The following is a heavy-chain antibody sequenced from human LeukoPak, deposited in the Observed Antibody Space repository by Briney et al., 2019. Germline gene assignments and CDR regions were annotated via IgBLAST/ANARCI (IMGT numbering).Heavy chain of an antibody. D-gene: IGHD1-26*01. Sequence: PGGSLRLSCAASGFTFDDYAMHWVRQAPGKGLEWVSGISWNSGNIGYADSVKGRFTISRDNANSFLFLQMNSLRAEDTALYYCAKGSGSDYRAEYFQHWGQDTLVTVSS. CDR1: GFTFDDYA. CDR3: AKGSGSDYRAEYFQH. CDR2: ISWNSGNI. J-gene: IGHJ1*01. V-gene: IGHV3-9*01.